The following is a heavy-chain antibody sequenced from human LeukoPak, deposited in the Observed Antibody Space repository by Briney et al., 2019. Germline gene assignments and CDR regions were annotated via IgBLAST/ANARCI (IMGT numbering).Heavy chain of an antibody. D-gene: IGHD6-13*01. V-gene: IGHV3-7*05. CDR3: AKPSPSSSNEY. J-gene: IGHJ4*02. CDR1: GFTFSTYW. Sequence: PGGSLRLSCAASGFTFSTYWMTWARQAPGKGLEWVATIKPDGREEYYVDSVKGRFTISRDNAKNSLYLQMNSLRAEDTAVYYCAKPSPSSSNEYWGQGTLVTVSS. CDR2: IKPDGREE.